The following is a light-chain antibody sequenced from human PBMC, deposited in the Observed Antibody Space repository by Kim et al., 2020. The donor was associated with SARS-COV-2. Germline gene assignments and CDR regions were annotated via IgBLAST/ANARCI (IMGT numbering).Light chain of an antibody. J-gene: IGLJ2*01. CDR1: KLGDKY. Sequence: SYELTQPPSVSVSPGQTASITCSGDKLGDKYAYWYQQKPGQSPVVVIYQDNKRSSGIPERFSGSNSGYTATLTISGTQAMDEADYYCQAWDSRSYVVFGGGTQLTVL. CDR3: QAWDSRSYVV. V-gene: IGLV3-1*01. CDR2: QDN.